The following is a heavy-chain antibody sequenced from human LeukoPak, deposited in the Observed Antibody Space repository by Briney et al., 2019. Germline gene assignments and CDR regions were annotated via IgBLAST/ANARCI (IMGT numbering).Heavy chain of an antibody. V-gene: IGHV4-59*01. Sequence: SETLSLTCLVSGEPISSYHWSWIRQAPGRGPEYIGNVYYNGNTNYNPSLKSRVAISVDASKNQFSLKVDSVTTADTAVYYCARGDYDFWSGNWRFDTWGQGTLVTVSS. CDR1: GEPISSYH. CDR2: VYYNGNT. D-gene: IGHD3-3*01. J-gene: IGHJ4*02. CDR3: ARGDYDFWSGNWRFDT.